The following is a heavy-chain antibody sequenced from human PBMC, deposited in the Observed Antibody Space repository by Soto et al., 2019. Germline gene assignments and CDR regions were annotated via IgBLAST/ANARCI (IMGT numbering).Heavy chain of an antibody. CDR1: GFTFSSYG. CDR2: ISYDGSNK. J-gene: IGHJ5*02. D-gene: IGHD6-6*01. V-gene: IGHV3-30*18. CDR3: AKSQGRIAARPYNWFDP. Sequence: GGSLRLSCAASGFTFSSYGMHWVRQAPGKGLEWVAVISYDGSNKYYADSVKGRFTISRDNSKNTLYLQMNSLRAEDTAVYYCAKSQGRIAARPYNWFDPWGQGTLVTVSS.